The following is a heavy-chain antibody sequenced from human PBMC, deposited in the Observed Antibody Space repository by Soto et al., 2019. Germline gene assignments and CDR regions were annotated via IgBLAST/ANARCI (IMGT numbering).Heavy chain of an antibody. CDR1: GGSISRYF. CDR2: IFYTGST. Sequence: QVQLQESGPGLVRPSETLSLTCTVSGGSISRYFWSWIRQSPGKGLEGIWYIFYTGSTTYNPSLKSRVTISIDTSKNQCSLKLSSLTAADTAVYYCAHFSDLEWFDPWGQGTLVTVSS. D-gene: IGHD2-21*01. V-gene: IGHV4-59*01. CDR3: AHFSDLEWFDP. J-gene: IGHJ5*02.